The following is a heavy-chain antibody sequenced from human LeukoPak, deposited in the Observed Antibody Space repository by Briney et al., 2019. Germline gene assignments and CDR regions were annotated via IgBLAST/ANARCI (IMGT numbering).Heavy chain of an antibody. CDR1: GYTFTSYG. J-gene: IGHJ4*02. Sequence: ASVKVSCKASGYTFTSYGISWVRQAPGQGLEWMGWISAYNGNTNYAQKLQGRVTMTTDTSTSTAYMELRSLRSDDTAVYYCARERLAYCGGDCYSGFDYWGQGTLVTVSS. V-gene: IGHV1-18*01. CDR3: ARERLAYCGGDCYSGFDY. D-gene: IGHD2-21*02. CDR2: ISAYNGNT.